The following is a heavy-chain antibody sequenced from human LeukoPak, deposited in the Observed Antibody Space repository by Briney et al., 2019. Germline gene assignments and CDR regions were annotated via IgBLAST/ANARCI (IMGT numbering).Heavy chain of an antibody. V-gene: IGHV1-18*01. CDR1: GGTFSSYA. D-gene: IGHD3-9*01. CDR3: ARDQFEYYDILTGPDY. CDR2: INAYNGNT. Sequence: ASVKVSCKASGGTFSSYAISWVRQAPGQGLEWLGWINAYNGNTNYAQKLQGRVTMTTDTSTSTAYMELRSLRSDDTAVYYCARDQFEYYDILTGPDYWGQGTLVTVSS. J-gene: IGHJ4*02.